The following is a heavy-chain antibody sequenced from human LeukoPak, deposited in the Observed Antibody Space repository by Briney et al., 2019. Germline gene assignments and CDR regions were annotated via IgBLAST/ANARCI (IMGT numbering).Heavy chain of an antibody. J-gene: IGHJ4*02. D-gene: IGHD5-18*01. CDR1: GGSIRTSSYY. CDR2: IYYSGST. V-gene: IGHV4-39*07. Sequence: SETLSLTCTVSGGSIRTSSYYWGWIRQPPGKGLEWIGSIYYSGSTYYNPSLKSRVTISVDTSKNQFSLKLSSVTAADTAVYYCARVRVGRATTYTAMVTPNFDYWGQGTLVTVSS. CDR3: ARVRVGRATTYTAMVTPNFDY.